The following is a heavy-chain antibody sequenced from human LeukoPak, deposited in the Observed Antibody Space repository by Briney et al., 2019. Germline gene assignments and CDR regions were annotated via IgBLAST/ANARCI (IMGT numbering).Heavy chain of an antibody. Sequence: ASVKVSCKASGYTFTSYGISWVRQAPGQGLEWMGWISAYNGNTNYAQKLQDRVTMTTDTSTSTAYMELRSLRSDDTAVYYCARDCSSTSCYTLYYYYGMDVWGQGTTVTVSS. CDR2: ISAYNGNT. V-gene: IGHV1-18*01. D-gene: IGHD2-2*02. CDR3: ARDCSSTSCYTLYYYYGMDV. J-gene: IGHJ6*02. CDR1: GYTFTSYG.